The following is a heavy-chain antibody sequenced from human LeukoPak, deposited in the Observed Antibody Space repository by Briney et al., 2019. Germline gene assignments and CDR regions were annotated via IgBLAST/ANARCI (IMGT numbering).Heavy chain of an antibody. CDR1: GGSISSYY. D-gene: IGHD3-9*01. CDR2: IYYSGST. J-gene: IGHJ4*02. Sequence: PSETLSLTCTVSGGSISSYYWSWIRQPPGKGLEWIGYIYYSGSTNYNPSLKSRVTISVDTSKNQFSLKLSSVTAADTAVYYCAREGIDILTGYYTYYFDYWGQGTLVTVSS. V-gene: IGHV4-59*12. CDR3: AREGIDILTGYYTYYFDY.